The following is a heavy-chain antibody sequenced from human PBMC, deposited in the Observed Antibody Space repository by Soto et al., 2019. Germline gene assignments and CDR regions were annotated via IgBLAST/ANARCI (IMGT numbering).Heavy chain of an antibody. CDR3: ASGTYYDILTGPIDY. CDR2: IKPNSGGT. V-gene: IGHV1-2*02. J-gene: IGHJ4*02. CDR1: GYTFTGYY. D-gene: IGHD3-9*01. Sequence: QVQLVQSGAEVKKPGASVKVSCKASGYTFTGYYMHWVRQAPGQGLEWMGWIKPNSGGTDYAQKFQGRVTMTRDTSISTAYMELSRLRSDDTAVYYCASGTYYDILTGPIDYWGQGTLVIVSS.